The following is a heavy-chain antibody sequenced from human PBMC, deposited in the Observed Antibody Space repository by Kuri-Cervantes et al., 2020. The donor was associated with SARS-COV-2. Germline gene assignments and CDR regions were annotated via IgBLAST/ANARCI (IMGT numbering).Heavy chain of an antibody. CDR3: VRVGPLVVISETYTRVDF. CDR1: GFTFTSYG. CDR2: SSGYNYNT. J-gene: IGHJ4*02. V-gene: IGHV1-18*01. D-gene: IGHD2-15*01. Sequence: GESLTLSCSASGFTFTSYGISWVRQAPGQGLEWMAWSSGYNYNTKYAQIFEDRLTVTTDTSTGTAYMELRSLTADDTATYYCVRVGPLVVISETYTRVDFWGQGTRVTVSS.